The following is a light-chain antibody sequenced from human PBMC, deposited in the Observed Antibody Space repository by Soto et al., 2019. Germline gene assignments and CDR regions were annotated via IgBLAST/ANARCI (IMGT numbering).Light chain of an antibody. CDR2: GAS. V-gene: IGKV3-20*01. CDR1: QSVSSSY. J-gene: IGKJ2*01. CDR3: QQSGSSPT. Sequence: EIVLTQSPGTLSLSPGERATLSCRASQSVSSSYLAWYQQKPGQAPRLLIYGASSRATGIPDRFSGSGSGKDFTLTISRLEPEDFAVYYCQQSGSSPTFGQGTKLEIK.